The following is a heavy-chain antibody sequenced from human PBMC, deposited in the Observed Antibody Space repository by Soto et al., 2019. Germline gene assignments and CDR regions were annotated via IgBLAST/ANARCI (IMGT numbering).Heavy chain of an antibody. D-gene: IGHD2-8*02. V-gene: IGHV2-5*01. CDR2: IYWNDDK. CDR3: ARRPPSGRDY. Sequence: QITLKESGPTLVKPTQTLTLTCTFSGFSLSTSGLGVAWIRQPPGKAMEWLALIYWNDDKRYSPSLKSRLTITKDTSKTRVVLTTTDMDPMDTATYFCARRPPSGRDYWGQGTLVTVSS. J-gene: IGHJ4*02. CDR1: GFSLSTSGLG.